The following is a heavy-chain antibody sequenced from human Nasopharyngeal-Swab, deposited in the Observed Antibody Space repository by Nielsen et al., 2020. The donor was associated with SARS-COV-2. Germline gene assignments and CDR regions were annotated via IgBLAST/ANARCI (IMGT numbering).Heavy chain of an antibody. Sequence: LRLSCTVSGGYISSGGHYWTWIRQPAGKGLEWIGRIYSSGSTNYNPSLKSRVSMSIDTSKNQFSLRLSSVTAADTAMYYCATCSSANCYPPDDAFDIWGQGTMV. J-gene: IGHJ3*02. D-gene: IGHD2-2*01. V-gene: IGHV4-61*02. CDR1: GGYISSGGHY. CDR2: IYSSGST. CDR3: ATCSSANCYPPDDAFDI.